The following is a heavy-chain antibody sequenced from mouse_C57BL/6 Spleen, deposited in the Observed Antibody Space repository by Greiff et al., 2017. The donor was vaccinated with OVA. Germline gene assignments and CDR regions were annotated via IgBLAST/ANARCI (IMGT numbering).Heavy chain of an antibody. V-gene: IGHV1-50*01. CDR2: IDPSDSYT. Sequence: VQLQQPGAELVKPGASVKLSCKASGYTFTSYWMQWVKQRPGQGLEWIGEIDPSDSYTNYNQKFKGKATMTVDTSSSTAYMQRSSLTSEDSAVYYCARTVVEAWFAYWGQGTLVTVSA. J-gene: IGHJ3*01. CDR3: ARTVVEAWFAY. D-gene: IGHD1-1*01. CDR1: GYTFTSYW.